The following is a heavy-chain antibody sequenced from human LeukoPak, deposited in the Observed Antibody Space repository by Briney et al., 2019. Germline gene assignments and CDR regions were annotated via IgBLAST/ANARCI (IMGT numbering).Heavy chain of an antibody. J-gene: IGHJ4*02. Sequence: SETLSLTCTVSGGSISSYSWSWIRQPPGKGLEWIGYIHYSGTTNYNPSLKSRVTISVDTSKNQFSLRLSSVTAADTAVYYCGRGLGTVDYWGQGTLVTVSS. CDR3: GRGLGTVDY. V-gene: IGHV4-59*01. CDR1: GGSISSYS. CDR2: IHYSGTT. D-gene: IGHD7-27*01.